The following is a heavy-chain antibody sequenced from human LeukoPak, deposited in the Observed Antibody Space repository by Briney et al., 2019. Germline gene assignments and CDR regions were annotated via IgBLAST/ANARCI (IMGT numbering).Heavy chain of an antibody. V-gene: IGHV3-64*01. CDR1: GFIFSRYG. D-gene: IGHD6-13*01. Sequence: GGSLRLSCVASGFIFSRYGMHWVRQAPGKGLKYVSAISNSGGSTYYANSVKGRFTISRDNSKNTLYLQMGSLRGEDMAVYYCARGLITGAAGTYYYYGMDVWGQGTTVTVSS. CDR2: ISNSGGST. J-gene: IGHJ6*02. CDR3: ARGLITGAAGTYYYYGMDV.